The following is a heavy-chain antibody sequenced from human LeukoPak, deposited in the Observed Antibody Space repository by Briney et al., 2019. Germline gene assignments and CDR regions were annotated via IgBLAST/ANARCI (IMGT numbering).Heavy chain of an antibody. CDR2: IYHSGST. CDR1: GYSISSGYY. V-gene: IGHV4-38-2*02. J-gene: IGHJ4*02. D-gene: IGHD1-26*01. Sequence: SETLSLTCTVSGYSISSGYYWGWIRQPPGKGLEWIGSIYHSGSTYYNPSLKSRVTISADTSKNQFSLKLSSVTAADTAVYYCARDRSGSYGGFDYWGQGTLVTVSS. CDR3: ARDRSGSYGGFDY.